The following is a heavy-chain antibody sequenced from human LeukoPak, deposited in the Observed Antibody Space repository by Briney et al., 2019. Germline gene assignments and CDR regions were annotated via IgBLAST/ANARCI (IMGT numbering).Heavy chain of an antibody. J-gene: IGHJ4*02. Sequence: AGVSLRLSCAASGFTFSSYAMSWVRQAPGKGLEWVSAISGSGGSTYYADSVKGRFTISRDNSKNTLYLQMNSLRAEDTAVYYCAKTGLRLGELSSTFALYYFDYWGQGTLVTVSS. CDR2: ISGSGGST. D-gene: IGHD3-16*02. CDR3: AKTGLRLGELSSTFALYYFDY. CDR1: GFTFSSYA. V-gene: IGHV3-23*01.